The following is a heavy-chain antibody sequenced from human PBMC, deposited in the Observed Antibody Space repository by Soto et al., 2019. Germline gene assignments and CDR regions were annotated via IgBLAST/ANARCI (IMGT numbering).Heavy chain of an antibody. V-gene: IGHV1-18*01. CDR3: AREDYCDGSGYLPVRYYFGMDV. Sequence: ASVKVSCKASGYTFTNSGISWVRQAPGQGLEWMGWIGAYNGHTKYAQKLQGRVTMTTDTSTSTAYMELRSLKSDDTAVYYCAREDYCDGSGYLPVRYYFGMDVWGQGTTVTVSS. J-gene: IGHJ6*02. CDR1: GYTFTNSG. CDR2: IGAYNGHT. D-gene: IGHD3-22*01.